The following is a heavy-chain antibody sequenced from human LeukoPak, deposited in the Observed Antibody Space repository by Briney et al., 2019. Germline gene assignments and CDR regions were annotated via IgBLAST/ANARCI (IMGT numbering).Heavy chain of an antibody. CDR1: GGSITTTNW. Sequence: PSGTLSLTCGVSGGSITTTNWWSWVRQPPGQGLEWIGEIHLSGRTNYNPSLNSRVTLALDTSKNHLSLSQTSVTAADTAVYYCSRENGAFSPFGYWGQGTLVTVPS. J-gene: IGHJ4*02. CDR2: IHLSGRT. D-gene: IGHD2-8*01. CDR3: SRENGAFSPFGY. V-gene: IGHV4-4*02.